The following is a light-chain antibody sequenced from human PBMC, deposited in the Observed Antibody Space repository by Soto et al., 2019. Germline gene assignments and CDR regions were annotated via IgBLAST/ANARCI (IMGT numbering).Light chain of an antibody. CDR1: QSVSSN. CDR3: QQYNNWPPQYT. Sequence: EIVMTQSPATLSISPGERATLSCRASQSVSSNLAWYQQTPGQAPRLLIYGASTRATGIPARFSGSGSGTEFTLTISSMQSEDFAVYDCQQYNNWPPQYTFGQGTKLEIK. CDR2: GAS. V-gene: IGKV3-15*01. J-gene: IGKJ2*01.